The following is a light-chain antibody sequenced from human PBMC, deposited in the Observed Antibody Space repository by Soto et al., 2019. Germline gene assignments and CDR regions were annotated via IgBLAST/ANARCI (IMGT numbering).Light chain of an antibody. Sequence: EIVLTQSPGTLSLSPGERATLSCRASQSVSNNYLAWYQQKPGQAPRLLIYGASNRATGIPDRFSGSGSGTDFTLTISRLEPEDFAVYYCQQYLRSPRTFGQVSNVDTK. J-gene: IGKJ1*01. CDR3: QQYLRSPRT. CDR1: QSVSNNY. CDR2: GAS. V-gene: IGKV3-20*01.